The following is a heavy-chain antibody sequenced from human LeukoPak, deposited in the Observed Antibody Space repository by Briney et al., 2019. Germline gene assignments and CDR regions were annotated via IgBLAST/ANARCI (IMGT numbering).Heavy chain of an antibody. CDR2: ISGSGGST. V-gene: IGHV3-23*01. J-gene: IGHJ3*02. D-gene: IGHD1-7*01. CDR1: GFTFSSYA. Sequence: HPGGSLRLSCAASGFTFSSYAMSWVRQAPGKGLEWVSAISGSGGSTYYADSVKGRFTISRDNSKNTLYLQMNSLRAEDTAVYYCAKEMGYNWNYPDAFDIWGQGTMVTVSS. CDR3: AKEMGYNWNYPDAFDI.